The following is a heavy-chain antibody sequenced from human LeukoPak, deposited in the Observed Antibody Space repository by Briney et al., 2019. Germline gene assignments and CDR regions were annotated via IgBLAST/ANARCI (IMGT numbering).Heavy chain of an antibody. V-gene: IGHV3-9*01. J-gene: IGHJ5*02. Sequence: GGSLRLSCAASGFTFDDYAMHWVRQAPGKGLEWVSGISWNSGSIGYADSVKGRFTISRDDAKNSLYLQMNSLRAEDTALYYCAKGVRSNWFDPWGQGTLVTVSS. CDR1: GFTFDDYA. CDR3: AKGVRSNWFDP. CDR2: ISWNSGSI.